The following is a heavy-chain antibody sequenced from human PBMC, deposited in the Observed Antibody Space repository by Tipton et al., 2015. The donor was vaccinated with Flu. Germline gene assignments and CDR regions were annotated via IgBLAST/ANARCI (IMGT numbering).Heavy chain of an antibody. D-gene: IGHD1-1*01. CDR3: ARVWSSFVATASLDY. CDR2: IRYGGSS. J-gene: IGHJ4*02. Sequence: TLSLTCSVSGGSVDSTTYYWGWIRQPPGKGLEWIGSIRYGGSSYYTPSLKSRVTISLDMSKDQFSLKLASVTAADTAVYYCARVWSSFVATASLDYWGRGTLVTVSS. CDR1: GGSVDSTTYY. V-gene: IGHV4-39*07.